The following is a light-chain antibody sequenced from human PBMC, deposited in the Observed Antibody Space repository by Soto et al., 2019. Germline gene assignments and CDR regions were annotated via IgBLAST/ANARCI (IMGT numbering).Light chain of an antibody. J-gene: IGKJ2*01. Sequence: EIVLTQSPDTLSLSPGERATLSCRASQSVSSKYFAWYQQKPGQAPGLLIYGASTRATGIPDRFSGSGSGTDFTLTISRLEPEDFAVYYCQQDYGTPYTFGLGTKLEIK. CDR2: GAS. CDR1: QSVSSKY. V-gene: IGKV3-20*01. CDR3: QQDYGTPYT.